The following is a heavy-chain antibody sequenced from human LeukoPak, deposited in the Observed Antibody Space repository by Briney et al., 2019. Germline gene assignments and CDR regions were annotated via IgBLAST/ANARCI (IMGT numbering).Heavy chain of an antibody. CDR2: INPNSGGT. V-gene: IGHV1-2*02. Sequence: ASVTVSCKASGYTFTGYYMHWVRRAPGQGLEWMGWINPNSGGTNYAQKFQGRVTMTRDTSISTAYMELSRLRSDDTAVYYCARSGGVVIISAFDIWGQGTMVTVSS. CDR1: GYTFTGYY. D-gene: IGHD3-3*01. CDR3: ARSGGVVIISAFDI. J-gene: IGHJ3*02.